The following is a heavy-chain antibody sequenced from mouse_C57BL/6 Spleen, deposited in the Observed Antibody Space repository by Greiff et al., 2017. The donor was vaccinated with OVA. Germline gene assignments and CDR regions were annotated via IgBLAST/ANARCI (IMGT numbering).Heavy chain of an antibody. D-gene: IGHD2-1*01. CDR1: GFTFTDYY. J-gene: IGHJ4*01. CDR2: IRNKANGYTT. CDR3: ARSLYYGNYAMDY. V-gene: IGHV7-3*01. Sequence: EVKLMESGGGLVQPGGSLSLSCAASGFTFTDYYMSWVRQPPGKALEWLGFIRNKANGYTTEYSASVKGRFTISRDNSQSILYLQMNALRAEDSATYYCARSLYYGNYAMDYWGQGTSVTVSS.